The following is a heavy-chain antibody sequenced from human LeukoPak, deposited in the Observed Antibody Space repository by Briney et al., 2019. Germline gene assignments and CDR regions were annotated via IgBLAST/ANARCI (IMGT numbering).Heavy chain of an antibody. J-gene: IGHJ4*02. CDR3: AGVRGLYYDSSGYLFDY. Sequence: ASVKVSCKASGYTFTGYYMHWVRQAPGQGLEWMGRINPNSGGTNYAQKFQGRVTMTRDTSISTAYMELSRLRSDDTAVDYCAGVRGLYYDSSGYLFDYWGQGTLVTVSS. CDR2: INPNSGGT. V-gene: IGHV1-2*06. D-gene: IGHD3-22*01. CDR1: GYTFTGYY.